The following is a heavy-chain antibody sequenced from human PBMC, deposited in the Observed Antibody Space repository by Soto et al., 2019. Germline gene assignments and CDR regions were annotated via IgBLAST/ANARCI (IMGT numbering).Heavy chain of an antibody. CDR2: INGDGTST. CDR1: AFTFSDYW. V-gene: IGHV3-74*01. Sequence: PGGSLRLSCAASAFTFSDYWMHWVRQAPGKGLVWVSRINGDGTSTSYADSVKGRFTISRDSAKNTLYLQMNSLRAEDTAVYYCTRVRSGNYGAFDYWGQGALVTVSS. CDR3: TRVRSGNYGAFDY. J-gene: IGHJ4*02. D-gene: IGHD3-22*01.